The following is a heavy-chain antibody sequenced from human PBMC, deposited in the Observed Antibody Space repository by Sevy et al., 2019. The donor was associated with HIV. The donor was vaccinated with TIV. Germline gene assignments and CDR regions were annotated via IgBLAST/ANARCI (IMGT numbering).Heavy chain of an antibody. CDR2: IWEDIINK. CDR3: ASRRNNYYDRGSCSGDDSFDI. V-gene: IGHV3-33*01. Sequence: GGSLRLTCVASGFTFSNYGMHWVRQAPGKGLEWVATIWEDIINKHYADSPKGRFTISRDNSKNTLYLQMNNLRAEDTAVYYCASRRNNYYDRGSCSGDDSFDIWGQGTMVTVSS. CDR1: GFTFSNYG. D-gene: IGHD3-22*01. J-gene: IGHJ3*02.